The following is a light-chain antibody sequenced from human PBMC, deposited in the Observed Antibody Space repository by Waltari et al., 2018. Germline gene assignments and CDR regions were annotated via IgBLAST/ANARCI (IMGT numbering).Light chain of an antibody. CDR2: LGS. Sequence: DIVMTQSPLSLPVTPGEPASISCRSSQSLLHSNGNNYFDWYLQKPGQSPQLLIYLGSNRASGVPDRFSGSGSGTDFTLKISRVEAEDVGVYYCMQSLTSLWTFGQGTKVDIK. V-gene: IGKV2-28*01. CDR3: MQSLTSLWT. J-gene: IGKJ1*01. CDR1: QSLLHSNGNNY.